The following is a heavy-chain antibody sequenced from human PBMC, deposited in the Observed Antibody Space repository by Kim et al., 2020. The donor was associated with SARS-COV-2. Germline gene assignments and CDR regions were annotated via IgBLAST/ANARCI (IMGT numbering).Heavy chain of an antibody. V-gene: IGHV3-23*01. CDR3: AKDHASSGWPAFDS. J-gene: IGHJ4*02. D-gene: IGHD3-22*01. Sequence: YANIVKGRLTDSRDNAKATLSLQMDSLRAEDTALYYCAKDHASSGWPAFDSWGQGTLVTVSS.